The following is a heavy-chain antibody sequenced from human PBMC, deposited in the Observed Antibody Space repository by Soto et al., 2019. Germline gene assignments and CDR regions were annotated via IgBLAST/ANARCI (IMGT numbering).Heavy chain of an antibody. CDR1: GGSISSGDYY. D-gene: IGHD5-12*01. CDR2: IYYSGST. Sequence: SETLSLTCTVSGGSISSGDYYWSWIRQPPGKGLEWIGYIYYSGSTYYNPSLKSRVTISVNTSKNQFSLKLSSWTAADTAVYYCARVVVASEGPYYYYGMDVWGQGTTVTVSS. CDR3: ARVVVASEGPYYYYGMDV. J-gene: IGHJ6*02. V-gene: IGHV4-30-4*01.